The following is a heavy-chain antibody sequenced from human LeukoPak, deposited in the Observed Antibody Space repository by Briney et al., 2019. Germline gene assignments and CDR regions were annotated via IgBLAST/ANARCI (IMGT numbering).Heavy chain of an antibody. CDR2: ISYDGSNK. V-gene: IGHV3-30*18. Sequence: GGSLRLSCAASGFTFSSYGMHWVRQAPGKGLEWVAVISYDGSNKYYADSVKGRFTISRDNSKNTLYLQMNSLRAEDTAVYYCAKDGPYYDYVWGSWGQGTLVTVSS. D-gene: IGHD3-16*01. CDR1: GFTFSSYG. CDR3: AKDGPYYDYVWGS. J-gene: IGHJ4*02.